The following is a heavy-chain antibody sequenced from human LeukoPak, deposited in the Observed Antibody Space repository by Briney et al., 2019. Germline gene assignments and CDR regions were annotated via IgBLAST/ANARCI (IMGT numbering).Heavy chain of an antibody. J-gene: IGHJ6*02. CDR1: GYSFTSYW. V-gene: IGHV5-51*01. CDR2: IYPGDYDT. CDR3: ARQPRDGYYYYGMDV. Sequence: GESLKISCKGSGYSFTSYWIGWVRQMPGKGLEWMGIIYPGDYDTRYSPSFQGQVTISADKSISTAYLQWSSLKASDTAMYYCARQPRDGYYYYGMDVWGQGTTVTVSS. D-gene: IGHD5-24*01.